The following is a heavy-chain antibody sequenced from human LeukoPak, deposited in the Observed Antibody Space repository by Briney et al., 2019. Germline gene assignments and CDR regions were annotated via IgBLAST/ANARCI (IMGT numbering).Heavy chain of an antibody. J-gene: IGHJ5*02. D-gene: IGHD2-2*01. Sequence: ASVKVSCKASGYTFTSYGITWVRQAPGQGLEWMGWINANNGNTNYAQNLQGRVTMTRDTSTSTAYMELSSLRSEDTAVYYCARTYCSSTSCYGERWFDPWGQGTLVTVSS. CDR2: INANNGNT. CDR1: GYTFTSYG. CDR3: ARTYCSSTSCYGERWFDP. V-gene: IGHV1-18*01.